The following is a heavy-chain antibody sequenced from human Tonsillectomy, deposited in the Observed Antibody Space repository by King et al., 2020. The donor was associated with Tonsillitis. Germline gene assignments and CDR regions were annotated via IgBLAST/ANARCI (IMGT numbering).Heavy chain of an antibody. V-gene: IGHV3-7*01. CDR3: ATFWSGYFDY. CDR1: GFTFSNSW. J-gene: IGHJ4*02. CDR2: IRQDGSDQ. D-gene: IGHD3-3*01. Sequence: ESGGCLVQPGGSLRLSCSASGFTFSNSWMRWVRQAPGKGLEWVANIRQDGSDQYYLDSVKGRFTISRDNTKNSLYLQMNSMRAEDTAVYYCATFWSGYFDYWGQGTLVTVSS.